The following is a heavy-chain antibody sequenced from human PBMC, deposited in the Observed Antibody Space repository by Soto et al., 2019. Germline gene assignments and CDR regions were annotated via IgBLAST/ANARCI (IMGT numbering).Heavy chain of an antibody. CDR2: ISYDGSNK. J-gene: IGHJ6*02. V-gene: IGHV3-30*18. CDR1: GFTFSSYG. Sequence: GGSLRLSCAASGFTFSSYGMHWVRQAPGKGLEWVAVISYDGSNKYYADSVKGRFTISRDNSKNTLYLQMNSLRAEDTAVYFCAKDRVYCTNGVCYTDYYYYGMDVWGQGTTVTVSS. D-gene: IGHD2-8*01. CDR3: AKDRVYCTNGVCYTDYYYYGMDV.